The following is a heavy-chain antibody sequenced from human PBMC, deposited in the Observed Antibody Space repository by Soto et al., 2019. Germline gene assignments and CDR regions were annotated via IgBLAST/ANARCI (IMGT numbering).Heavy chain of an antibody. V-gene: IGHV3-7*01. D-gene: IGHD1-20*01. Sequence: PVGSLRLSCEVSGFSFKTYWMSWVRQSPGKGLEWLANMNEDANTKYYVDSVKGRFTVLGDSAGNALFLKMTSLRAEDTAVYFCAAYNTSRHAAFDIWGRGTLVTVSS. J-gene: IGHJ3*02. CDR2: MNEDANTK. CDR1: GFSFKTYW. CDR3: AAYNTSRHAAFDI.